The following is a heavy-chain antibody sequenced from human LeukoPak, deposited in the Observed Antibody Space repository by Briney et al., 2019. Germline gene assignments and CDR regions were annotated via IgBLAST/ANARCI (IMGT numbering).Heavy chain of an antibody. CDR1: GGSISGSSYY. V-gene: IGHV4-39*07. D-gene: IGHD3-10*01. J-gene: IGHJ4*02. CDR2: IYYSGST. CDR3: ARSLVNSFGELLAYFDY. Sequence: SETLSLTCTVSGGSISGSSYYWGWLRQPPGKGLEWIGSIYYSGSTYYNPSLKSRVTISVDTSKNQFSLKLSSVTAADTAVYYCARSLVNSFGELLAYFDYWGQGTLVTVSS.